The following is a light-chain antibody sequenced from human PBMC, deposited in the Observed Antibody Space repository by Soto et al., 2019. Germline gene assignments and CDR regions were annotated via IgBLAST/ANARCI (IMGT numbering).Light chain of an antibody. CDR1: QSVSSSY. Sequence: EIVLTQSPGTLSLSPGVRANLSCRASQSVSSSYLAWYQQKPGQAPRLLIYGASSRATGIPDRFSGSGSGTDFTLTISRLEPEDFAVYYCQQYGSSPQTFGQGTKVEIK. J-gene: IGKJ1*01. V-gene: IGKV3-20*01. CDR2: GAS. CDR3: QQYGSSPQT.